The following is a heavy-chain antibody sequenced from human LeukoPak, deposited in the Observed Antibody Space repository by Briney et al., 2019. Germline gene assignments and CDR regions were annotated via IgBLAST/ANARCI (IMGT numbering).Heavy chain of an antibody. J-gene: IGHJ6*02. CDR2: IYYSGST. Sequence: PSETLSLTCTVSGGSISSYYWSWIRQPPGKGLEWIGYIYYSGSTNYNPSLKSRVTISVDTSKNQFSLKLSSVTAADTAVYYCARHGHSGSYCGMDVWGQGTTVTVSS. V-gene: IGHV4-59*08. CDR3: ARHGHSGSYCGMDV. D-gene: IGHD1-26*01. CDR1: GGSISSYY.